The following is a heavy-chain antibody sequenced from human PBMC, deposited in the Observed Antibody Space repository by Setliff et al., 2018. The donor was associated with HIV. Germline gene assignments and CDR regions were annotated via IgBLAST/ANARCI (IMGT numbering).Heavy chain of an antibody. CDR1: GYSISSHY. Sequence: SETLSLTCTVSGYSISSHYWSWIRQPPGKELEWIGYIFSSGNTYYNPSLKSRLTISVDTSKNHFSLKLSSVTAADTAVYYCARAFCSSASCYGGGDAFDIWGQGTMVTVSS. J-gene: IGHJ3*02. CDR3: ARAFCSSASCYGGGDAFDI. CDR2: IFSSGNT. V-gene: IGHV4-59*11. D-gene: IGHD2-2*01.